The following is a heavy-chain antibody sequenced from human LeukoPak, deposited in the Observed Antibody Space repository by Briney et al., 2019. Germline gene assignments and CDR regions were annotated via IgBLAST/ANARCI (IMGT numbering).Heavy chain of an antibody. V-gene: IGHV1-2*04. CDR1: GYTFTGYY. D-gene: IGHD3-3*01. J-gene: IGHJ4*02. Sequence: ASVKVSCKASGYTFTGYYMHWVRQAPGQGLEWMGWNNPNSGGTNYAQKFQGWVTMTRDTSTSTVYMELSSLRSEDTAVYYCARTVWSGWNFDYWGQGTLVTVSS. CDR3: ARTVWSGWNFDY. CDR2: NNPNSGGT.